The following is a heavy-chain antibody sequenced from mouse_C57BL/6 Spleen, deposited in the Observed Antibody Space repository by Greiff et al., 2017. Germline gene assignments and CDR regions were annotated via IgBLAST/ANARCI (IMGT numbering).Heavy chain of an antibody. Sequence: EVKLMESGGGLVKPGGSLKLSCAASGFTFSSYAMSWVRQTPEKRLEWVATISDGGSYTYYPDNVKGRFTISRDNAKNNLYLQMSHLKSEDTAMYYCARDRGYSNGAMDYWGQGTSVTVSS. J-gene: IGHJ4*01. CDR2: ISDGGSYT. CDR3: ARDRGYSNGAMDY. CDR1: GFTFSSYA. V-gene: IGHV5-4*01. D-gene: IGHD2-5*01.